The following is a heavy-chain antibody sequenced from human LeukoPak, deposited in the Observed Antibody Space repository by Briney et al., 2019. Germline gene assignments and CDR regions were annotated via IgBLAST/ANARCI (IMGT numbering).Heavy chain of an antibody. CDR2: IIPIFGTA. J-gene: IGHJ6*02. CDR3: ARVDCSGGSCYYYGMDV. Sequence: SVEVSCKASGGTFSSYAISWVRQAPGQGLEWMGGIIPIFGTANYAQKFQGRVTITRDTSASTAYMELSSLRSEDTAVYYCARVDCSGGSCYYYGMDVWGQGTTVTVSS. D-gene: IGHD2-15*01. CDR1: GGTFSSYA. V-gene: IGHV1-69*05.